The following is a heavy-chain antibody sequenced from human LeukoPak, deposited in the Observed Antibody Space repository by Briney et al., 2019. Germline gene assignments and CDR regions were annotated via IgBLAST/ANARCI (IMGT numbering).Heavy chain of an antibody. V-gene: IGHV3-66*01. CDR2: IYSGGST. D-gene: IGHD3-22*01. J-gene: IGHJ4*02. Sequence: PGGSLRLSCEASGFTVSNSYMNWVRQAPGKGLEWVSVIYSGGSTYYADSVKGRFTISRDNSKNTLYLQMNSLRAEDTAVYYCARDYYYDSSGYRIFDYWGQGTLVTVSS. CDR1: GFTVSNSY. CDR3: ARDYYYDSSGYRIFDY.